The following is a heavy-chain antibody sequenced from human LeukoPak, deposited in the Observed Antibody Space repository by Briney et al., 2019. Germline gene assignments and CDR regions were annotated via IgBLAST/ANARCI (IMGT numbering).Heavy chain of an antibody. J-gene: IGHJ4*02. V-gene: IGHV4-59*08. D-gene: IGHD6-19*01. CDR1: GVSMRTYY. Sequence: SETLSLTCTVSGVSMRTYYWSWIRQPPGKGLEWIGYVSYSGSTDYNPSLKSRLTISIDTSETQFSLKLTSVTAADTAIYYCASQGSDSGWFYFWGQGTLVTVSS. CDR2: VSYSGST. CDR3: ASQGSDSGWFYF.